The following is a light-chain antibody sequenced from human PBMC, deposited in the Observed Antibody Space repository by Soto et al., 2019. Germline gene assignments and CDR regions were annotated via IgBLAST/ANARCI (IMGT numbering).Light chain of an antibody. V-gene: IGKV3-20*01. CDR1: QTVDSIY. CDR3: QHFGRSLYT. Sequence: EIEMTQSPGTVSLSLGDRATLSCRASQTVDSIYLGWYQHKPGQAPRLLIFASTTMATGIPDRFSGSGSGTDFTLTISRLEPEDFAVYYCQHFGRSLYTFGQGTKLEIK. CDR2: AST. J-gene: IGKJ2*01.